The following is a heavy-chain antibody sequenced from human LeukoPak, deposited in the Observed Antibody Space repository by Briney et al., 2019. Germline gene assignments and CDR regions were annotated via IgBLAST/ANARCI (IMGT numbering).Heavy chain of an antibody. CDR3: AKDVRPGGGGMDV. CDR1: GFTVSSNY. Sequence: PGGSLRLSCAASGFTVSSNYMSWVRQAPGKGLEWVSVIYVDGTTYYADSVKGRFTISRDNSKNTLSLQMNSLKVEDTAVYYCAKDVRPGGGGMDVWGQGTTVTVSS. J-gene: IGHJ6*02. CDR2: IYVDGTT. V-gene: IGHV3-53*01. D-gene: IGHD3-10*02.